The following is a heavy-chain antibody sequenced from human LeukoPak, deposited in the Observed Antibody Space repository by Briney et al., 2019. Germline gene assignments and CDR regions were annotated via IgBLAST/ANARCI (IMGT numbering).Heavy chain of an antibody. V-gene: IGHV5-51*01. J-gene: IGHJ4*02. CDR3: ARHFRSNGDYGPPDY. CDR1: GYSTTSYW. D-gene: IGHD4-17*01. Sequence: GESLKISCKGSGYSTTSYWIAWVRQMPGKGLEWMGIIYPGDSDTRYSPSFQGQVTTSADKSISTAYLQWSSLKASDTAMYYCARHFRSNGDYGPPDYWGQGTLVTVSS. CDR2: IYPGDSDT.